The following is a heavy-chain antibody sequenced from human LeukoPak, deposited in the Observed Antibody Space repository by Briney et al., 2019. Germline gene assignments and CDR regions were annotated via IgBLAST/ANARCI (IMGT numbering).Heavy chain of an antibody. J-gene: IGHJ4*02. Sequence: GGSLRLSCAASGFTFNSYSMNWVRQAPGKGLEWVSSISSSSSYIYYADSVKGRFTISRDNAKNSLYLQMNSLRAEDTAVYYCARGETVVTHFDYWGQGTLVTVSS. CDR1: GFTFNSYS. CDR2: ISSSSSYI. CDR3: ARGETVVTHFDY. V-gene: IGHV3-21*01. D-gene: IGHD4-23*01.